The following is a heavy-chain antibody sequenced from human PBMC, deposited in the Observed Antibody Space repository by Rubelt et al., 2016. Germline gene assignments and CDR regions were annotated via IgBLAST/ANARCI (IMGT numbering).Heavy chain of an antibody. V-gene: IGHV3-23*01. CDR3: AKGGSDYGDPTYYYYGMDV. D-gene: IGHD4-17*01. Sequence: VRQAPGKGLEWVSAISGSGGSTYYADSVKGRFTISRDNSKNTLYLQMNSLRAEDTAVYYCAKGGSDYGDPTYYYYGMDVWGQGTTVTVSS. J-gene: IGHJ6*02. CDR2: ISGSGGST.